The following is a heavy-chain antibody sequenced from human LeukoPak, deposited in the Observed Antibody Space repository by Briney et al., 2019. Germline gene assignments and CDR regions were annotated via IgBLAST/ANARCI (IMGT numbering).Heavy chain of an antibody. Sequence: ASVKVSCKASGYTLTNYYMDWVRQAPGQGLEWMGIINPSGGSTSYAQNFQGRITMTRDTSTSTVYMELSSPRSEDTAVYFCARVSSNWYYDYWGQGTLVTVSS. D-gene: IGHD6-13*01. V-gene: IGHV1-46*01. CDR3: ARVSSNWYYDY. J-gene: IGHJ4*02. CDR1: GYTLTNYY. CDR2: INPSGGST.